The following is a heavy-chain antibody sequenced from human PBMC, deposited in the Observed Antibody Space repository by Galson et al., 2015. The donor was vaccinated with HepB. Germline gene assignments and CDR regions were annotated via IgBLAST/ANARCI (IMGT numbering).Heavy chain of an antibody. CDR3: ARAQNLIVVIPAAIPFDF. V-gene: IGHV1-18*01. CDR2: ISGYSDKR. D-gene: IGHD2-2*01. CDR1: GYTFTNYG. J-gene: IGHJ4*02. Sequence: SVKVSCKASGYTFTNYGISWVRQAPGQGLEWMGWISGYSDKRNYAQKFQGRVTMTTNTSTSTAYLELRSLRSDDTAVYYCARAQNLIVVIPAAIPFDFWGQGTLVTVSS.